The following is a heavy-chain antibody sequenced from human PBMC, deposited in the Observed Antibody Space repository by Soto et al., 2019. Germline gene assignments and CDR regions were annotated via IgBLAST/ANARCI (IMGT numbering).Heavy chain of an antibody. CDR3: ATGSSSCSRVRGVYGMDV. CDR2: INPNSGGT. V-gene: IGHV1-2*02. D-gene: IGHD3-10*01. CDR1: GYTFTGYY. J-gene: IGHJ6*02. Sequence: SGEVSCEASGYTFTGYYMHWVRQAPGQGLEWMGWINPNSGGTNYAQKFQGRVTMTRDTSINTAYMELSRLRSDDTPVYYCATGSSSCSRVRGVYGMDVWGQGTTVTASS.